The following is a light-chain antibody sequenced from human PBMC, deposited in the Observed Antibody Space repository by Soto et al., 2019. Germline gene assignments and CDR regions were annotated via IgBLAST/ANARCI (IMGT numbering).Light chain of an antibody. CDR3: QQYGSSGT. V-gene: IGKV3-15*01. Sequence: EIVTTQSPATLSVSPGERATLSCRASQSVSSELAWYQQKPGQAPRLLIYGASTRATGIPARFSGSGSGTEFTLTISSLQSEDFAIYYCQQYGSSGTFGQGTKVDIK. CDR1: QSVSSE. J-gene: IGKJ1*01. CDR2: GAS.